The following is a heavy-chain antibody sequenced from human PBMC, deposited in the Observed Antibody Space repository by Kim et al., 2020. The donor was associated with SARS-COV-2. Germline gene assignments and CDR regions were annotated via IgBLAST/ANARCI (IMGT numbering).Heavy chain of an antibody. V-gene: IGHV3-21*01. J-gene: IGHJ4*02. Sequence: YAYSVKGRFTISIDTAKNSLYLQMNSLRAEDTAVYYCARAYSSGWAYFDYWGQGTLVTVSS. D-gene: IGHD6-19*01. CDR3: ARAYSSGWAYFDY.